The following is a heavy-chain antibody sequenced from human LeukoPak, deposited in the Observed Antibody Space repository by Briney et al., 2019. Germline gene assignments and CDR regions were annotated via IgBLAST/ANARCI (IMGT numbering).Heavy chain of an antibody. Sequence: SGGSLRLSCAASGFTFSSYGMHWVRQAPGKGLEWVAFIRYDGSNKYYADSVKGRFTISRDNSKNTLYLQMNSLRAEDTAVYYCARAGGPAAAEPLDYWGQGTLVTVSS. D-gene: IGHD6-13*01. CDR1: GFTFSSYG. V-gene: IGHV3-30*02. CDR3: ARAGGPAAAEPLDY. J-gene: IGHJ4*02. CDR2: IRYDGSNK.